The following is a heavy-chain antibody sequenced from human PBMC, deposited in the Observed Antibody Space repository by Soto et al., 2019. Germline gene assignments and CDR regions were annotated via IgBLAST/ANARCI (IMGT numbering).Heavy chain of an antibody. J-gene: IGHJ4*02. Sequence: GASVKVSCKVSGYTLTELSMHWVRQAPGKGLEWMGGFDPEDGETIYAQKIQGRVTMTTDTSTNTAYMELSSLRSDYTAVYYCARGSGWYFDYWGQGTLVTVSS. CDR3: ARGSGWYFDY. V-gene: IGHV1-24*01. CDR1: GYTLTELS. CDR2: FDPEDGET. D-gene: IGHD6-19*01.